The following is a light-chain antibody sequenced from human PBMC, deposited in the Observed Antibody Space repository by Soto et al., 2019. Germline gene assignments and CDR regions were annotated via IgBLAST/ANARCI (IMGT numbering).Light chain of an antibody. Sequence: QSVLTQPPSLSGAPGQRVTISCTGSNSNIGAGYDVHWYQQLPGTAPRVLIYDNNSRPSGVPDRFSGSKSGTSASLAITGLQAEDEADYYCHSYDVSLSGPVFGGGTKLTVL. V-gene: IGLV1-40*01. CDR3: HSYDVSLSGPV. J-gene: IGLJ2*01. CDR1: NSNIGAGYD. CDR2: DNN.